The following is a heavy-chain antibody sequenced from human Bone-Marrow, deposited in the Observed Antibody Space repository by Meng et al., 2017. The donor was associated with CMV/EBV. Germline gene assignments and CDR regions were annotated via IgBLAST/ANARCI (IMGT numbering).Heavy chain of an antibody. D-gene: IGHD3-10*01. CDR3: AKDLWFGGNWFDP. Sequence: GESLKISCAASGFTFSSYAMSWVRQAPGKGLEWVSAISGSGGSTYYADSVKGRFTISRDNSKNTLYLQMNSLRAEDTAVYYCAKDLWFGGNWFDPWGQGTLVTVSS. CDR2: ISGSGGST. J-gene: IGHJ5*02. CDR1: GFTFSSYA. V-gene: IGHV3-23*01.